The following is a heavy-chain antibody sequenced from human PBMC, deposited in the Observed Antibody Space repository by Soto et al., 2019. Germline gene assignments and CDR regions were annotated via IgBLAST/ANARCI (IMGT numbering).Heavy chain of an antibody. D-gene: IGHD6-13*01. J-gene: IGHJ6*02. Sequence: SETLSLTCTVSGGSISSSSYYWGWIRQPPGKGLEWIGSIYYSGSTYYNPSLKSRVTISVDTSKNQFSLKLSSVTAADTAVYYCASTYSSSVGHYYYYYGMDVWGQGTTVTVSS. CDR3: ASTYSSSVGHYYYYYGMDV. V-gene: IGHV4-39*01. CDR2: IYYSGST. CDR1: GGSISSSSYY.